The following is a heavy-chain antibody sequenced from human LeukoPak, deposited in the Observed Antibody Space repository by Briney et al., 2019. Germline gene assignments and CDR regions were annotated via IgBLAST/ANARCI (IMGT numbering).Heavy chain of an antibody. V-gene: IGHV5-51*01. CDR1: GYIFTSYW. CDR3: ASSGSSGWLGPTGSFDY. Sequence: GASLQISCKGSGYIFTSYWIGWVRQLPGKGLEWMGIIYPGDSDTRYSPSFQGQVTISADKSISTAYLQWSSLKASDTAMYYCASSGSSGWLGPTGSFDYWGQGTLVTVSS. J-gene: IGHJ4*02. CDR2: IYPGDSDT. D-gene: IGHD6-19*01.